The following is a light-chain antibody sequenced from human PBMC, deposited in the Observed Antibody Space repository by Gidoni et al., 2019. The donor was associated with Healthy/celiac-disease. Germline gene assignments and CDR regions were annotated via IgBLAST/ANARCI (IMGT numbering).Light chain of an antibody. J-gene: IGLJ3*02. CDR3: CSYAGSYTWV. V-gene: IGLV2-11*01. Sequence: QPALTQPRSVSGSPGQSVTISCTGTSSDVGGYNYVSWYQQHPGKAPKPMIYDVSKLPSGVPDRFSGSKSGNTASLTISGLQAEDEADYYCCSYAGSYTWVLGGGTKLTVL. CDR1: SSDVGGYNY. CDR2: DVS.